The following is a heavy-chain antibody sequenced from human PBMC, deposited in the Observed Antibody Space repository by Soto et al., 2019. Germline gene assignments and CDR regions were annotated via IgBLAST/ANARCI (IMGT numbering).Heavy chain of an antibody. CDR2: ISWNSGSI. CDR3: AKDRGSYRNRDSQH. Sequence: GGSLRLSCAASGFTFDDYAMHWVRQAPGKGLEWVSGISWNSGSIGYADSVKGRFTISRDNAKNSLYLQMNSLRAEDTALYYCAKDRGSYRNRDSQHGGPGTLATVSS. V-gene: IGHV3-9*01. CDR1: GFTFDDYA. J-gene: IGHJ1*01. D-gene: IGHD2-15*01.